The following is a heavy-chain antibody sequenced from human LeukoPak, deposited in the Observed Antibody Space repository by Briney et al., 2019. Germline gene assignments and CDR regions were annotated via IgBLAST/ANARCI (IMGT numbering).Heavy chain of an antibody. CDR3: AKGDRSGSYSYFDY. V-gene: IGHV3-23*01. D-gene: IGHD1-26*01. Sequence: SGGSLRLSXAASGFTFSSYAMSWVRQTPGKGLEWVSAISGSGGSTYYADSVKGRFTISRDNSKNTLYLQMNSLRAEDTAVYYCAKGDRSGSYSYFDYWGQGTLVTVSS. J-gene: IGHJ4*02. CDR2: ISGSGGST. CDR1: GFTFSSYA.